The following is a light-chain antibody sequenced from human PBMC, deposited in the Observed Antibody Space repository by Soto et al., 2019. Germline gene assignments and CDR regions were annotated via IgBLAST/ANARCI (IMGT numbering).Light chain of an antibody. J-gene: IGKJ2*01. CDR1: QSVSSSY. Sequence: EIVLTQSPGTLSLSPGERATLSCRASQSVSSSYLAWYRQKPGQAPRLLIYGDSSRATGIPDRFSGSGSGTNFTLTIIRLEPEDFAVYYCQRYGSSPYTFGQGTKLEIK. V-gene: IGKV3-20*01. CDR2: GDS. CDR3: QRYGSSPYT.